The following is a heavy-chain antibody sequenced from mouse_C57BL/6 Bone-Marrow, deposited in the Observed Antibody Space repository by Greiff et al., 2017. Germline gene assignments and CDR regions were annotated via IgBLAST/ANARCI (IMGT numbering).Heavy chain of an antibody. D-gene: IGHD2-2*01. CDR2: ISNLAYSI. Sequence: EVKLVESGGGLVQPGGSLKLSCAASGFTFSDYGMAWVRQAPRKGPEWVAFISNLAYSIYYADTVTGRFTISRENAKNTLYLEMSSLRSEDTAMYYCARHGRDGYADFDYWGQGTTRTVSS. V-gene: IGHV5-15*01. J-gene: IGHJ2*01. CDR3: ARHGRDGYADFDY. CDR1: GFTFSDYG.